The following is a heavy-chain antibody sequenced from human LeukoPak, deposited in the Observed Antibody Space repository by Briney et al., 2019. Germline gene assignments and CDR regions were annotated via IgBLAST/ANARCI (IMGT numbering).Heavy chain of an antibody. CDR1: GFTVSSNF. CDR3: ARDGYGYNYMDV. D-gene: IGHD1-1*01. V-gene: IGHV3-53*01. CDR2: IYSGGTT. Sequence: PGGSLRLSCAASGFTVSSNFMSWVRQAPGKGLEWVSVIYSGGTTYYADSVKGRFTISRDNSKNTLYLQMNSLRAEDTAVYYCARDGYGYNYMDVWDKGTAATVSS. J-gene: IGHJ6*03.